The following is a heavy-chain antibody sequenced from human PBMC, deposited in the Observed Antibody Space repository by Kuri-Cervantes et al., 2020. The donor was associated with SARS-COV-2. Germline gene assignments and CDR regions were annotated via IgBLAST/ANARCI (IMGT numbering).Heavy chain of an antibody. CDR3: ARGYSYGSD. CDR1: GYSFTSYW. V-gene: IGHV5-10-1*04. D-gene: IGHD5-18*01. J-gene: IGHJ4*02. CDR2: IDPSDSHT. Sequence: GESLKISCKGSGYSFTSYWISWARQMPGKGLEWMGRIDPSDSHTNYNSDSYIKYSPSFQGQVTISADKSISTAYLQWSSLKASDTAMYYCARGYSYGSDWGQGTLVTVSS.